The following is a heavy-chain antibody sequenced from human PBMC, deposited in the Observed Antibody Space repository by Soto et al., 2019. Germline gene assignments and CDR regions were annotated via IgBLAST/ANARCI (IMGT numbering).Heavy chain of an antibody. J-gene: IGHJ6*02. CDR3: ALGGQQLGDYYYYGMDV. CDR1: GFTFSSYG. V-gene: IGHV3-33*01. D-gene: IGHD6-13*01. CDR2: IWYDGSNK. Sequence: QVQLVESGGGVVQPGRSLRLSCAASGFTFSSYGMHWVRQAPGKGLEWVAVIWYDGSNKYYADSVKGRFTISRDNSKNTLYLQMNSLRAEDTAVYYCALGGQQLGDYYYYGMDVWGQGTTVTVSS.